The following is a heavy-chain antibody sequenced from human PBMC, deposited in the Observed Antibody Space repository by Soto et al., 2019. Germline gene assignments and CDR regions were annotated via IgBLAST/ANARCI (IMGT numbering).Heavy chain of an antibody. CDR1: GFTFSSYS. CDR2: ISYDGRNN. D-gene: IGHD2-15*01. J-gene: IGHJ6*02. CDR3: ARAEYCSGRSCYYYGMEV. V-gene: IGHV3-30*04. Sequence: LRLSCAASGFTFSSYSIHWVRQAPGKGLEWVAVISYDGRNNYYADSVQGRFSISRDNSNDTVFLQMNSLRVEDTAVCYCARAEYCSGRSCYYYGMEVWGQGTEVTVSS.